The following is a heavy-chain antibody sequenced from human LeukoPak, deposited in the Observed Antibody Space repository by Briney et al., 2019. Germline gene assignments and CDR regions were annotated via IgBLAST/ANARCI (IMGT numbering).Heavy chain of an antibody. CDR3: ARGKYSSSPWWFDP. D-gene: IGHD6-6*01. J-gene: IGHJ5*02. V-gene: IGHV4-59*01. CDR2: IYYSGNT. Sequence: PSETLSLTCAVSGGSISSYYWSWIRQPPGKGLEWIGYIYYSGNTNYNPSLKSRVTISVDTSKNQFSLKLNSVTAADTAVYYCARGKYSSSPWWFDPWGQGTLVTVSS. CDR1: GGSISSYY.